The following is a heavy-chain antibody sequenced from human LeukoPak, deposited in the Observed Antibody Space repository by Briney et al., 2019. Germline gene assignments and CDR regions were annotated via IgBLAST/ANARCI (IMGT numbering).Heavy chain of an antibody. Sequence: GGSLRLSCAASGFTFSSYAMGWVRQAPGKGLEWVSTISGRGDITNYADSVKGRFTISRDNSKNTLYLQMNSLRAEDTAMYYCAKGSSAGRPYYFDYWGQGTLVTVSS. V-gene: IGHV3-23*01. CDR3: AKGSSAGRPYYFDY. CDR2: ISGRGDIT. D-gene: IGHD3-10*01. CDR1: GFTFSSYA. J-gene: IGHJ4*02.